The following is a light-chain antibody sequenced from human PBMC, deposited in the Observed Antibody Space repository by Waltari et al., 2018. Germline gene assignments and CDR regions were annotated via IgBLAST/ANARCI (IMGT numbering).Light chain of an antibody. Sequence: DIQMTQSPSSLSASVGDRVTITCRASQSISSYLNWYQQKPGKAPKLLIYAASSLQSGVPSRFSCRGAGTDFTLTISSLQPEDFATYYCQQSYSTPRTFGQGTKVEIK. J-gene: IGKJ1*01. CDR3: QQSYSTPRT. CDR2: AAS. CDR1: QSISSY. V-gene: IGKV1-39*01.